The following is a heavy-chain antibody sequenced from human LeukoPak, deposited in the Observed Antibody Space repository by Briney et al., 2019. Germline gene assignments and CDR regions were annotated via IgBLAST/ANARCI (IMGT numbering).Heavy chain of an antibody. CDR2: IYYSGSP. J-gene: IGHJ4*02. V-gene: IGHV4-39*01. CDR3: ARQSRGSSPPTAYFDY. CDR1: GGSINSSTYF. Sequence: SETVSLTCTVYGGSINSSTYFWRWIRQPPGKVVGWIGSIYYSGSPYYNPALKRRVTISADTSKNHFSLNLSSVTAADTAVYYCARQSRGSSPPTAYFDYWGEGTPGT. D-gene: IGHD6-13*01.